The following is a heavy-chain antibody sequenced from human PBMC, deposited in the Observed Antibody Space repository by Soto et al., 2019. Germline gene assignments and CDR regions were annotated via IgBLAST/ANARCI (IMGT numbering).Heavy chain of an antibody. CDR3: ARGFTRNRFDP. CDR2: VNSDGSST. V-gene: IGHV3-74*01. J-gene: IGHJ5*02. Sequence: AGGSLRLSCAASGFTFSSYWMHWVRQAPGKGLVWVSRVNSDGSSTIYADSVEGRFTISRDNAMNTLYLQMNSLRAEDTAVYYCARGFTRNRFDPWGQGTLVTVSS. CDR1: GFTFSSYW.